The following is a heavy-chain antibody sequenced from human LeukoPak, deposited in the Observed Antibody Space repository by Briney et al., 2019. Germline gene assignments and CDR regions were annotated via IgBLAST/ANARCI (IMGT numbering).Heavy chain of an antibody. V-gene: IGHV1-69*05. CDR3: AIGASLTRFDY. CDR1: GGTFSSYA. CDR2: IIPIFGTA. Sequence: SVKVSCKASGGTFSSYAISWVRQAPGQGLEWMGRIIPIFGTANYAQKFQGRVTMTRDTSISTAYMELSRLRSDDTAVYYCAIGASLTRFDYWGQGTLVTVSS. J-gene: IGHJ4*02.